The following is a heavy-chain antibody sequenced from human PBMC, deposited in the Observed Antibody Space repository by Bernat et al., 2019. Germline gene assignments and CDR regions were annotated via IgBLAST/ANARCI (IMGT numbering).Heavy chain of an antibody. CDR1: GGSISSSSYY. V-gene: IGHV4-39*01. J-gene: IGHJ5*02. D-gene: IGHD2-2*01. Sequence: QLQLQESGPGLVKPSETLSLTCTVSGGSISSSSYYWGWIRQPPGKGLEWIGSIYYSGSTYYNPSPKSRVTISVDTSKNQFSLKLSSVHAEDTAVYYGAGQLRGVPAPFERESNWFDPWGQGTLVTVS. CDR2: IYYSGST. CDR3: AGQLRGVPAPFERESNWFDP.